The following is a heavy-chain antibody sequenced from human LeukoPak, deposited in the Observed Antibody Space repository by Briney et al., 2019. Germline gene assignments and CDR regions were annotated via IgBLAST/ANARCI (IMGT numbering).Heavy chain of an antibody. V-gene: IGHV3-30*04. Sequence: GGSLRLSRAASGFTFSSYAMHWVRQAPGKGLEWVAVISYDGSNKYYADSVKGRFTISRDNSKNTLYLQMNSLRAEDTAVYYCAREFYGDYYFDYWGQGTLVTVSS. CDR2: ISYDGSNK. J-gene: IGHJ4*02. CDR1: GFTFSSYA. D-gene: IGHD4-17*01. CDR3: AREFYGDYYFDY.